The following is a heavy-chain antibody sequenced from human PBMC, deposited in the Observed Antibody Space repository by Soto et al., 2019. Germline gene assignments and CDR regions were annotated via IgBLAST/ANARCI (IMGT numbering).Heavy chain of an antibody. D-gene: IGHD5-12*01. J-gene: IGHJ4*02. CDR1: GGSISSYY. Sequence: QVQLQESGPGLVKPSETLSLTCTVSGGSISSYYWSWIRQPPGKGLEWIGYIYYSGSTNYNPSLKSRVTLSVDTSKNLYSLKLSSVTAADTAVYYCARGHSGYDSPFDYWGQGTLVTVSS. CDR3: ARGHSGYDSPFDY. V-gene: IGHV4-59*01. CDR2: IYYSGST.